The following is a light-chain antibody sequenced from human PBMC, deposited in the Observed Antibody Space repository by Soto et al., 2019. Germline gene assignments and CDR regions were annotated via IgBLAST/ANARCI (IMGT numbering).Light chain of an antibody. CDR2: AAS. CDR3: QQSYSTPYT. V-gene: IGKV1-39*01. J-gene: IGKJ2*01. CDR1: QSISNY. Sequence: DIQMTQSPSSLSASVGDRVTITCRASQSISNYLDWYQQRPGKAPKLLIYAASSLQGGVPSRFSGSGSGTDFTLTISSLQPEDFATYYCQQSYSTPYTFDQGTKLEIK.